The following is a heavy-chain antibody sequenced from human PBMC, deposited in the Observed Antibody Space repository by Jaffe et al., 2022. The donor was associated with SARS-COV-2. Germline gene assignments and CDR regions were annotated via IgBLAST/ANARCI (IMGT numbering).Heavy chain of an antibody. CDR1: GFTFSSYA. D-gene: IGHD2-2*01. Sequence: EVQLVESGGGLVQPGGSLRLSCAASGFTFSSYAVHWVRQAPGKGLEYVSGITSYGDSTYYANSVRGRFAISRDNPKNTLFLQMDNLRPEDTALYYCARAAESAANLYYYGMDVWGQGTTVTVSS. CDR2: ITSYGDST. CDR3: ARAAESAANLYYYGMDV. V-gene: IGHV3-64*01. J-gene: IGHJ6*02.